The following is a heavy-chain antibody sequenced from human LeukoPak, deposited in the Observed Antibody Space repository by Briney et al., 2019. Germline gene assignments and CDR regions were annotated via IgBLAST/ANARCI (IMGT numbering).Heavy chain of an antibody. Sequence: SETLSLTCAVYGGSFSGYYWSWIRQPPGKGLEWIGEINHSGSTNYNPSLKSRVTISVDTSKNQFSLKLSSVTVAGTAVYYCARHRRGDCSSASCYTDYWGQGTLVTVSS. CDR3: ARHRRGDCSSASCYTDY. CDR1: GGSFSGYY. CDR2: INHSGST. V-gene: IGHV4-34*01. J-gene: IGHJ4*02. D-gene: IGHD2-2*02.